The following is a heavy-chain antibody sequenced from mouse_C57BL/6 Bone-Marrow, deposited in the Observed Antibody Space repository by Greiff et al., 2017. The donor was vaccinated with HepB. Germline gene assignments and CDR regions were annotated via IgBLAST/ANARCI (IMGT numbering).Heavy chain of an antibody. Sequence: VQLQQSGAELARPGASVKLSCKASGYTFTSYGISWVKQRTGQGLEWIGEIYPRSGNTYYNEKFKGKATLTADKSSSTAYMGLRSLTSEDSAVYFCAQGGAIYSNYVGDYWGQGTTLTVSS. D-gene: IGHD2-5*01. V-gene: IGHV1-81*01. J-gene: IGHJ2*01. CDR1: GYTFTSYG. CDR3: AQGGAIYSNYVGDY. CDR2: IYPRSGNT.